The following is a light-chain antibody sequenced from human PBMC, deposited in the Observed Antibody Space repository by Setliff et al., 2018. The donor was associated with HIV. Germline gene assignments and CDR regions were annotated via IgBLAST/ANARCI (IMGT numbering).Light chain of an antibody. Sequence: QSALTQPRSVSGPPGQSVTFSCTGSSNDIGGYDYVSWYQQHPGKAPKLMIFDVTKRPSGVPDRFSGSKSGSTASLTISGLQADDEAVYYCCSYAGPTYVFGSGTKVT. CDR3: CSYAGPTYV. CDR2: DVT. V-gene: IGLV2-11*01. J-gene: IGLJ1*01. CDR1: SNDIGGYDY.